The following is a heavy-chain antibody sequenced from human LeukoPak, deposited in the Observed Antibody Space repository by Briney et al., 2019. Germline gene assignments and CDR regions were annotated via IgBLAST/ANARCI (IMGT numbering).Heavy chain of an antibody. Sequence: SETLSLTCAVYGGSFSGYYWSWIRQPPGKGLEWIGYVYYSGSTSYNPSLKSRITISVDTSKNQFSLKLSSVTAADAAVYYCARGPGSGTYWALDYWGQGTLVTVSS. J-gene: IGHJ4*02. V-gene: IGHV4-59*01. D-gene: IGHD1-26*01. CDR1: GGSFSGYY. CDR2: VYYSGST. CDR3: ARGPGSGTYWALDY.